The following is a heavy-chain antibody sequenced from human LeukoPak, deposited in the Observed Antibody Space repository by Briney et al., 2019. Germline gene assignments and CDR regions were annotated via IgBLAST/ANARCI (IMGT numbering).Heavy chain of an antibody. J-gene: IGHJ3*02. D-gene: IGHD1-14*01. CDR3: ASGSGDAFDI. CDR2: IRYDGSNK. Sequence: GGSLRLSCAASGFTFSSYGMHWVRQAPGKGLEWVAFIRYDGSNKYYADSVKGRFTISRDNSKNTLCLQMNSLRAEDTAVYYCASGSGDAFDIWGQGTMVTVSS. V-gene: IGHV3-30*02. CDR1: GFTFSSYG.